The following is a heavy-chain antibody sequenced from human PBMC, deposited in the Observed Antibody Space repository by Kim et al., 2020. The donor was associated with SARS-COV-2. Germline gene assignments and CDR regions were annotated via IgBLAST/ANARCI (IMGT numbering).Heavy chain of an antibody. CDR3: ARGDAYDY. V-gene: IGHV1-2*02. D-gene: IGHD3-16*01. J-gene: IGHJ4*02. CDR2: SGGT. Sequence: SGGTNYAQKFQGRVTMTRDTSVSTAYMELSRLRSDDTAVYYCARGDAYDYWGQGTLVTVSS.